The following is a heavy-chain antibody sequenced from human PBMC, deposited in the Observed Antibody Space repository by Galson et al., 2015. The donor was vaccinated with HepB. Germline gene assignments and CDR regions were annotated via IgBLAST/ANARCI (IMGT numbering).Heavy chain of an antibody. CDR2: IYTRGST. CDR3: AGENYYDSSGYYLY. J-gene: IGHJ4*02. D-gene: IGHD3-22*01. CDR1: GGSISSYY. Sequence: ETLSLTCTVSGGSISSYYWSWIRQPAGTGLEWIGRIYTRGSTNYNPSLKSRVTMSVDTSKNQFSLKLSSVTAADTAVYYCAGENYYDSSGYYLYWGQGTLVTVSS. V-gene: IGHV4-4*07.